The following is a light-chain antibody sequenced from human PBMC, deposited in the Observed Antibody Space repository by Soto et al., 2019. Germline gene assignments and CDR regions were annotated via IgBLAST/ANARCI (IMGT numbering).Light chain of an antibody. CDR1: SGDIGSYNR. J-gene: IGLJ1*01. CDR3: SSYTNINTRACV. Sequence: QSALTQPASVSGSPGQSITISCTGTSGDIGSYNRVSWYQQHPGKAPKLIIYEVTDRPSGVSNRFSGSKSGNTASLTIPGLQAEEEAESYCSSYTNINTRACVFGTGTKLTVL. CDR2: EVT. V-gene: IGLV2-14*01.